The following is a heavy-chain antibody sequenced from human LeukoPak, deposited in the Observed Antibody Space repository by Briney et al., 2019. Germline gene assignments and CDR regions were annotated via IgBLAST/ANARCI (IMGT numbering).Heavy chain of an antibody. Sequence: PSETLSLTCAVYGGSFSGYYWSWIRQPPGKGLEWIGEINHSGSTNYNPSLKSRVTISVDKSKNQFSLKLSSVTAADTAVYYCARDTTATVFDYWGQGTLVTVSS. CDR3: ARDTTATVFDY. CDR1: GGSFSGYY. V-gene: IGHV4-34*01. CDR2: INHSGST. D-gene: IGHD1-1*01. J-gene: IGHJ4*02.